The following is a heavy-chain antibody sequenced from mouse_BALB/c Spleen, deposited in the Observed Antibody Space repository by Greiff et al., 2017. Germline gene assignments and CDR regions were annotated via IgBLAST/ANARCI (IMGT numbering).Heavy chain of an antibody. CDR2: ISYDGSN. V-gene: IGHV3-6*02. D-gene: IGHD1-1*01. CDR3: ASTVGGDYFDY. J-gene: IGHJ2*01. CDR1: GYSITSGYY. Sequence: ESGPGLVKPSQSLSLTCSVTGYSITSGYYWNWIRQFPGNKLEWMGYISYDGSNNYNPSLKNRISITRDTSKNQFFLKLNSVTTEDTATYYCASTVGGDYFDYWGQGTTLTVSS.